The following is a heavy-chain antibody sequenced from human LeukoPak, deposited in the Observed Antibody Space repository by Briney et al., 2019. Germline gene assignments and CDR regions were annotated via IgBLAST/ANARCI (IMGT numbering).Heavy chain of an antibody. CDR2: ISSSSSYI. D-gene: IGHD7-27*01. V-gene: IGHV3-21*01. CDR1: GFTFSRCN. J-gene: IGHJ4*02. Sequence: GGSLRLSCAASGFTFSRCNMNWVRQAPGKGLEWVSSISSSSSYIYYADSVKGRFTISRDNAKNSLYLQMNSLRAEDTAVYYCARDFLGNWEYYFDYWGQGTLVTVSS. CDR3: ARDFLGNWEYYFDY.